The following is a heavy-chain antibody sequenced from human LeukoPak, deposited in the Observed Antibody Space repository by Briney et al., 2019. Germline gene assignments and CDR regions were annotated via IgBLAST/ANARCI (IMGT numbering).Heavy chain of an antibody. CDR2: IIPIFGTA. CDR3: ARSRMVRGVNVLDY. J-gene: IGHJ4*02. Sequence: SVKVSCKASGGTFSSYAISWVRQAPGQGLEWMGGIIPIFGTANYAQKFQGRVTITADGSTSTAYMELSSLRSEDTAVYYCARSRMVRGVNVLDYWGQGTLVTVSS. CDR1: GGTFSSYA. V-gene: IGHV1-69*13. D-gene: IGHD3-10*01.